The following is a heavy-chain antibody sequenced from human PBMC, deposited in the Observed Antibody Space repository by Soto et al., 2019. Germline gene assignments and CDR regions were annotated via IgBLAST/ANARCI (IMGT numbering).Heavy chain of an antibody. J-gene: IGHJ4*02. Sequence: SLTCTVSGGSISSSSYYWGWIRQPPGKGLEWIGSIYYSGSTYYNPSLKSRVTISVDTSMNQFSLNMRSVTAADTSVYYCARLYSSAYYSSDYWGQGILVTVSS. V-gene: IGHV4-39*01. D-gene: IGHD3-22*01. CDR3: ARLYSSAYYSSDY. CDR1: GGSISSSSYY. CDR2: IYYSGST.